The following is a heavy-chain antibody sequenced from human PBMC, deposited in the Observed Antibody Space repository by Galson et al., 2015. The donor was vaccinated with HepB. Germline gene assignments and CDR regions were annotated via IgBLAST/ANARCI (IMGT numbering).Heavy chain of an antibody. CDR3: ARDSVLLWFGELNHLDY. V-gene: IGHV6-1*01. J-gene: IGHJ4*02. CDR2: TYYRSKWYN. Sequence: CAISGDSVSSHSAAWNWIRQSPSRGLEWLGRTYYRSKWYNDYAVSVKSRITINPDTSKNQFPLQLNSVTPEDTAVYYCARDSVLLWFGELNHLDYWGQGTLVTVSS. D-gene: IGHD3-10*01. CDR1: GDSVSSHSAA.